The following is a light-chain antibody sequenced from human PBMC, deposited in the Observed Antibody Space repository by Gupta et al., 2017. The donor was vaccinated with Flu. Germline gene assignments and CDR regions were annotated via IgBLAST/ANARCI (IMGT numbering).Light chain of an antibody. Sequence: DIQMTQSPSSLSASIGDRVTITCRASQNIGISLIWFQQRPGKAPKLLIYAASTLQPGVPSRFVGSGYGTDFTLTISSRQLEDFATYHCQQSDSDPQDTFGQGTKLEIK. CDR2: AAS. V-gene: IGKV1-39*01. CDR3: QQSDSDPQDT. J-gene: IGKJ2*01. CDR1: QNIGIS.